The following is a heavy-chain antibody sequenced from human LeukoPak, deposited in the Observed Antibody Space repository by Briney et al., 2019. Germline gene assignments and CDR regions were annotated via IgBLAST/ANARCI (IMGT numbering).Heavy chain of an antibody. J-gene: IGHJ4*02. V-gene: IGHV4-59*12. CDR1: GGSISSYY. CDR3: ARGGYSGYDHPFDY. Sequence: SETLSLTCTVSGGSISSYYWSWIRQPAGKGLEWIGYIYHSGSTYYNPSLKSRVTISVDRSKNQFSLKLSSVTAADTAVYYCARGGYSGYDHPFDYWGQGTLVTVSS. D-gene: IGHD5-12*01. CDR2: IYHSGST.